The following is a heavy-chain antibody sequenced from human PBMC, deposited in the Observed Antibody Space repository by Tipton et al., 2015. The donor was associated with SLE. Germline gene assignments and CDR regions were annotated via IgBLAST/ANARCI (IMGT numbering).Heavy chain of an antibody. CDR3: ARSYNNRGYFFYGMDV. J-gene: IGHJ6*02. V-gene: IGHV4-39*07. Sequence: TLSLTCIVSGDSISSSSYYWGWICQPPGKGLEWVGTVYYTGSSYYNPSLKSRVTISVDTSKNQFSLKLTSVTAADTAVYYCARSYNNRGYFFYGMDVWGQGTTVAVSS. D-gene: IGHD1-14*01. CDR2: VYYTGSS. CDR1: GDSISSSSYY.